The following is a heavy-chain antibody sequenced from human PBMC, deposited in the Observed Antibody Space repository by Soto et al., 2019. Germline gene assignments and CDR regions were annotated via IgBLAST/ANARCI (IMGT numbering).Heavy chain of an antibody. CDR1: GFSFSSYG. CDR2: TGYDGSNT. J-gene: IGHJ6*03. Sequence: AHLVESGGGVVQPGRSLRLSCAASGFSFSSYGMHWVRQAPGKGLEWVAVTGYDGSNTYYADSVKCRFTISRDNSKNTLYLPMNSLRVEDTAVYFCARDSRFCSTTSCVSGKYYYYYYYMDVWGKGTTVTVSS. D-gene: IGHD2-2*01. V-gene: IGHV3-33*01. CDR3: ARDSRFCSTTSCVSGKYYYYYYYMDV.